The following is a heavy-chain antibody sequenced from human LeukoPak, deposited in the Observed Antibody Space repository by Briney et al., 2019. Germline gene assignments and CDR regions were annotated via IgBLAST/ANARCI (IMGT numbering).Heavy chain of an antibody. Sequence: SETLSLTCTVSGGSISGGGYYWSWIRQHPGKGLEWIGYIYYSGSTYYNPSLKSRVTISVDTSKNQFSLKLSSVTAADTAVYYCARVTIYGGPTFDYWGQGTLVTVSS. CDR2: IYYSGST. CDR3: ARVTIYGGPTFDY. CDR1: GGSISGGGYY. D-gene: IGHD4-23*01. J-gene: IGHJ4*02. V-gene: IGHV4-31*03.